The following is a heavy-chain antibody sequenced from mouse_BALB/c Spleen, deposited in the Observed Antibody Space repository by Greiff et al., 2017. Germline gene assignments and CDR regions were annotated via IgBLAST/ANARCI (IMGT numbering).Heavy chain of an antibody. J-gene: IGHJ4*01. Sequence: EVNVVESGGGLVQPGGSRKLSCAASGFTFSSFGMHWVRQAPEKGLEWVAYISSGSSTIYYADTVKGRFTISRDNPKNTLFLQMTSLRSEDTAMYYCARSGPPYYGSSPYAMDYWGQGTSVTVSS. CDR3: ARSGPPYYGSSPYAMDY. D-gene: IGHD1-1*01. V-gene: IGHV5-17*02. CDR1: GFTFSSFG. CDR2: ISSGSSTI.